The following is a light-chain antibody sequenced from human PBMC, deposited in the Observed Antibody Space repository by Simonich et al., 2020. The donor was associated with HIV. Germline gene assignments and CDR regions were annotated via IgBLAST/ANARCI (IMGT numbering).Light chain of an antibody. CDR3: QSYDSRLSGWV. J-gene: IGLJ3*02. CDR2: GNS. CDR1: SSTIGAGYD. Sequence: QSVLTQPPSVSGAPGQRVTIACTGSSSTIGAGYDVNWYQQLPGKAPKLLIYGNSNRPSGVPDRFSGSKSGTSASLAITGLQAADEADYYCQSYDSRLSGWVFGGGTKLTVL. V-gene: IGLV1-40*01.